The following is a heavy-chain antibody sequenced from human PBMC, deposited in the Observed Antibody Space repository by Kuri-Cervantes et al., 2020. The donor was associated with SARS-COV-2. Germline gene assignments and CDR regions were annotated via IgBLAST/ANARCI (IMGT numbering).Heavy chain of an antibody. CDR2: IYHSGST. CDR1: GGPISSSNW. D-gene: IGHD3-9*01. Sequence: GSLRLSCAVSGGPISSSNWWSWVRQPPGKGLEWIGEIYHSGSTNYNPSLKSRVTISVDTSKNQFSLRLTSLTAADTAVYYCARAEGLYDSLTAYYRYYFDFWSQGGLVTVSS. V-gene: IGHV4-4*02. CDR3: ARAEGLYDSLTAYYRYYFDF. J-gene: IGHJ4*02.